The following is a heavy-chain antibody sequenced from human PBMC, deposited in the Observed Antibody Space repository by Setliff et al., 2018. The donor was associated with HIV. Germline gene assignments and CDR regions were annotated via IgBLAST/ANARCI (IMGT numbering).Heavy chain of an antibody. J-gene: IGHJ4*02. D-gene: IGHD3-22*01. CDR2: IKQDGSER. CDR1: GFTFTTYW. Sequence: GGSLRLSCAASGFTFTTYWMGWVRQAPGKGLEWVANIKQDGSERKYVDSVKGRFTISRDNSKKLVYLQMNSLRAEDTAIYYCARDRASSGYYARFDHWGQGTLVTVSS. V-gene: IGHV3-7*01. CDR3: ARDRASSGYYARFDH.